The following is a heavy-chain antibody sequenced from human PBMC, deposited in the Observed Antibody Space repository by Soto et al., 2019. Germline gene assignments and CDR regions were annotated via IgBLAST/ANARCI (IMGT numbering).Heavy chain of an antibody. Sequence: EVPLLESGGGLVQPGGSLRLSCAASGFTFSSYAMSWVRQAPGKGLEWVSAISGSGGSTYYADSVKGRFTISRDNSKNTLYLQMNSLRAEDTAVYYCAEAYGVTWGMDVWGQGTTVTVSS. J-gene: IGHJ6*02. D-gene: IGHD4-17*01. CDR3: AEAYGVTWGMDV. CDR2: ISGSGGST. V-gene: IGHV3-23*01. CDR1: GFTFSSYA.